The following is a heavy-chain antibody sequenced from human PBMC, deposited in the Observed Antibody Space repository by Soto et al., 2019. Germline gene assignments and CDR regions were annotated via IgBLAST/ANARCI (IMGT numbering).Heavy chain of an antibody. V-gene: IGHV1-18*01. Sequence: QVQLVQSGAEVKKPGASVKVSCKASGYTFTSDGISWVLQPPGQGLEWMGWISAYNGNTNYPQKLQGRVTMTTHPPRSTAYMGLRGLRSDDTAVYYCATRARGVAGSVMDVLGQGTTVTVSS. CDR2: ISAYNGNT. D-gene: IGHD6-19*01. CDR3: ATRARGVAGSVMDV. CDR1: GYTFTSDG. J-gene: IGHJ6*02.